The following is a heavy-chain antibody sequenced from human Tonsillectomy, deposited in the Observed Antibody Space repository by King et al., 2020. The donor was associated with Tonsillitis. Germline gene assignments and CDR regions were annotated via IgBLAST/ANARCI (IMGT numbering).Heavy chain of an antibody. V-gene: IGHV4-30-4*07. Sequence: QLQESGPGLVKPSQTLSLTCAVSGASISSGGYSWNWIRQPTGKRLEGIGYIFYSASNYYNPSVRSRVTISVNTSKNQLSLTLTSVTAADTAGYYCVRWERGYSYGNHFDYWGQGILVTVSS. CDR2: IFYSASN. J-gene: IGHJ4*02. CDR3: VRWERGYSYGNHFDY. D-gene: IGHD5-18*01. CDR1: GASISSGGYS.